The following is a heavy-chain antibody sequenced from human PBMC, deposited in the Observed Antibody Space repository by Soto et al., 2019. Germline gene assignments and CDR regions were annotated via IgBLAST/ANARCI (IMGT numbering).Heavy chain of an antibody. J-gene: IGHJ4*02. CDR1: GFTFSSYG. CDR3: AKDSGSYLLDY. CDR2: ISYDGSNK. D-gene: IGHD1-26*01. V-gene: IGHV3-30*18. Sequence: ESGGGVVQPGRSLRLSCAASGFTFSSYGMHWVRQAPGKGLEWVAVISYDGSNKYYADSVKGRFTISRDNSKNTLYLQMNSLRAEDTAVYYCAKDSGSYLLDYWGQGTLVTVSS.